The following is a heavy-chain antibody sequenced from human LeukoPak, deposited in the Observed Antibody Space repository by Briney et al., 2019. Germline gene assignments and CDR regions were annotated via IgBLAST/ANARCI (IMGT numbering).Heavy chain of an antibody. CDR2: IYPGDSDT. Sequence: GESLKISCKGSGYSFTNYWIGWVRQMPGKGLEWMGIIYPGDSDTRYSPSFQGQVTISADKSINTAYLQWSSLKASDTAIYYCARCLHGDGYTPGDYWGQGTLVTVSS. CDR3: ARCLHGDGYTPGDY. J-gene: IGHJ4*02. D-gene: IGHD5-24*01. V-gene: IGHV5-51*01. CDR1: GYSFTNYW.